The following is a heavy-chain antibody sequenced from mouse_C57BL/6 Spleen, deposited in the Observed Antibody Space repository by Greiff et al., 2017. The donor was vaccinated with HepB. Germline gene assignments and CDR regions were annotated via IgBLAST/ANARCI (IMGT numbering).Heavy chain of an antibody. CDR2: INPNNGGT. V-gene: IGHV1-22*01. CDR1: GYTFTDYN. J-gene: IGHJ3*01. Sequence: VQLQQSGPELVKPGASVKMSCKASGYTFTDYNMHWVKQSHGKSLEWIGYINPNNGGTSYNQKFKGKATLTVNKSSSTADMELRSLTSEDSAVYYCARDWDYDGFAYWGQGTLVTVSA. CDR3: ARDWDYDGFAY. D-gene: IGHD2-4*01.